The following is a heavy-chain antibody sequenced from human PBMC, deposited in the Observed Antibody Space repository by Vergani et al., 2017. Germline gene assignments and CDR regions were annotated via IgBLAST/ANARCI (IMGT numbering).Heavy chain of an antibody. J-gene: IGHJ6*03. D-gene: IGHD6-6*01. V-gene: IGHV3-15*01. CDR3: TTDMGGEARPGEYDYYYYMDV. CDR1: GFTFSNAW. Sequence: VQLVESGGGVVQPGRSLRLSCAASGFTFSNAWMSWVRQAPGTGLEWVGRIKSKTDGGTTDYAAPVKGRSTISRDDSKNTLYLQMNSLKTEDTAVYYCTTDMGGEARPGEYDYYYYMDVWGKGTTVTVSS. CDR2: IKSKTDGGTT.